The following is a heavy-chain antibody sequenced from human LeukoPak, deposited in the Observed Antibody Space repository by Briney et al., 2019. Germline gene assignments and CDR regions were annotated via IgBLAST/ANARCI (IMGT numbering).Heavy chain of an antibody. V-gene: IGHV3-66*01. CDR1: GFTVSSNY. CDR3: ARSGVLRYFGNS. J-gene: IGHJ4*02. CDR2: IYSGGST. D-gene: IGHD3-9*01. Sequence: GGSLRLSCAVSGFTVSSNYMSWVRQLAAKGLEWVSVIYSGGSTYYADSVKGRFNISRDISKNTVYLQMNSLRAEDTAVYYCARSGVLRYFGNSWGQGTLVTVSS.